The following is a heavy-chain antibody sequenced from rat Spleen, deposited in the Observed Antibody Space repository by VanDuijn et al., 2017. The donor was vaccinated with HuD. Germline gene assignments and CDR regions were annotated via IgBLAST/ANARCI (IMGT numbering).Heavy chain of an antibody. CDR2: ISYDGSST. CDR1: GFTYSNYG. D-gene: IGHD1-6*01. V-gene: IGHV5-29*01. CDR3: ATSGYTTDYFYPLVGY. Sequence: EVQLAESGGGLVQPGRSLKLSCAASGFTYSNYGMHWVRQAPQKGLEWVATISYDGSSTYYRDSVKGRFTISRDNAKSTLYLQMDSLRSEDTATYYCATSGYTTDYFYPLVGYWGQGVMVTVSS. J-gene: IGHJ2*01.